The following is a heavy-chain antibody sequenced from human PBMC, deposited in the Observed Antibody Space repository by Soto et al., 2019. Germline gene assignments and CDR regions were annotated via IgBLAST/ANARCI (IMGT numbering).Heavy chain of an antibody. CDR1: GYTLTELS. CDR2: FDPEDGET. D-gene: IGHD2-15*01. V-gene: IGHV1-24*01. Sequence: ASVKVSCKVSGYTLTELSMHWVRQAPGKGLEWMGGFDPEDGETIYAQKFQGRVTMTEDTSTDTAYMELSSLRSEDTAVYYCATGPRLVVAAMEPNYYYYYYMDVWGRGTTVTVSS. J-gene: IGHJ6*03. CDR3: ATGPRLVVAAMEPNYYYYYYMDV.